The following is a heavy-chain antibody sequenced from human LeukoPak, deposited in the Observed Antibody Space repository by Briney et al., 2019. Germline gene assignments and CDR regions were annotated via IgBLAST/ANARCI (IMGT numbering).Heavy chain of an antibody. V-gene: IGHV3-30*18. J-gene: IGHJ4*02. CDR2: ISYDGSNK. Sequence: GGSLRLSCAVSGFTFSSYGMHWVRQAPGKGLEWVALISYDGSNKYSADSVKGRFTISRDNSKNTLYVRMNSLRAEDTAVYYCAKDFGSGWYFIDYWGQGTLVTVSS. CDR3: AKDFGSGWYFIDY. CDR1: GFTFSSYG. D-gene: IGHD6-19*01.